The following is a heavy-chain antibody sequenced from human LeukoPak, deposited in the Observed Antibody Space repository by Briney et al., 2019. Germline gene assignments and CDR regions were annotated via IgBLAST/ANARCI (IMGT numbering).Heavy chain of an antibody. Sequence: PGGSLRLSCAASGFTFSSYWMHWVRQAPGKGLVWVSRINSDGGSTSYADSVKGRFTISRDNAKNTLYLQMNSLRAEDTAVYYCAKSRTVTGPFDYWGQGTLVTVSS. CDR2: INSDGGST. D-gene: IGHD4-17*01. J-gene: IGHJ4*02. V-gene: IGHV3-74*01. CDR3: AKSRTVTGPFDY. CDR1: GFTFSSYW.